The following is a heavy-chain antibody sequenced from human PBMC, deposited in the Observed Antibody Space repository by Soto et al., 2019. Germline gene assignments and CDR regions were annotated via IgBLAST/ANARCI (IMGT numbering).Heavy chain of an antibody. V-gene: IGHV3-74*01. CDR3: ARDPGYSGHDWRFGS. Sequence: VQLMESGGGLVQPGGSLRLSCTASGFTLSNYRMHWVRQAPGKGLMWVSRIYSAGSTTNYADSVKGRFTISRDNAKNTMYLQMNSVRAEDTATYYCARDPGYSGHDWRFGSWGQGVLVTVSS. CDR2: IYSAGSTT. CDR1: GFTLSNYR. D-gene: IGHD5-12*01. J-gene: IGHJ4*02.